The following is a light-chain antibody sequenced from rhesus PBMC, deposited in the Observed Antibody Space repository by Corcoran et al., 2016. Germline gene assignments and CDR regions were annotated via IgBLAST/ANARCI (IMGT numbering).Light chain of an antibody. CDR1: QGVRSW. Sequence: DIQMTQSPSSLSASVGDKVTITCHASQGVRSWLAWYQQKPGKAPKPLIYAAFRLGCGVPSRFSGSRAGKDYTLTISSLQPEDFATYYCQQYNDLPWTFGQGTKVEIK. J-gene: IGKJ1*01. CDR2: AAF. V-gene: IGKV1-19*01. CDR3: QQYNDLPWT.